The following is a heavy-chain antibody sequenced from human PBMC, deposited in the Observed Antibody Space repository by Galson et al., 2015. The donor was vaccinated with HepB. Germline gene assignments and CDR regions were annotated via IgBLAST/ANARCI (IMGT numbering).Heavy chain of an antibody. Sequence: SLRLSCAASGFTFSSYAMHWVRQAPGKGLEWVAVISYDGSNKYYADSVKGRFTISRDNSKNTLYLQMNSLRAEDTAVYYCARESGYGSGSYYYFDYWGQGTLVTVSS. CDR1: GFTFSSYA. CDR3: ARESGYGSGSYYYFDY. V-gene: IGHV3-30*04. CDR2: ISYDGSNK. D-gene: IGHD3-10*01. J-gene: IGHJ4*02.